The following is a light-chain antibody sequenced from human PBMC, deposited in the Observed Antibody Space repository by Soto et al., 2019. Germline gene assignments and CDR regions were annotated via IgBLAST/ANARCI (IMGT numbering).Light chain of an antibody. Sequence: EIVMTRAPGTLSVSPGQTASLSCRASQRAGNFLAWYQPKPGQAPRPLIYYISTRATGIPARFSGSGSGTEFTLTINSLQSEDSAVYYCQQHNQWPITFGQGTRLEI. CDR2: YIS. CDR1: QRAGNF. J-gene: IGKJ5*01. CDR3: QQHNQWPIT. V-gene: IGKV3D-15*01.